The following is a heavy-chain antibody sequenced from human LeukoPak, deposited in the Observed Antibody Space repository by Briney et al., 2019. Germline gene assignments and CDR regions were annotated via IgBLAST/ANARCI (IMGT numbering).Heavy chain of an antibody. Sequence: NPSETLSLTCAVYGGSFSGYYWSWIRQPPGKGLEWIGEINHSGSTNYNPSLKSRVTISVDTSKNQFSLKLSSVTAADTAVYYCAKDFSSGWAFDYWGQGTLVTVSS. CDR2: INHSGST. CDR1: GGSFSGYY. D-gene: IGHD3-3*01. V-gene: IGHV4-34*01. CDR3: AKDFSSGWAFDY. J-gene: IGHJ4*02.